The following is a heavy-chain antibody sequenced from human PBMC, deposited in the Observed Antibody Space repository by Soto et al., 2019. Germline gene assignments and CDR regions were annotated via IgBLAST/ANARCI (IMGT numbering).Heavy chain of an antibody. Sequence: ALVKVSCKASGGTFSSYAISWVRQAPGQGLEWMGGIIPIFGTANYAQKFQGRVTITADESTSTAYMELSSLRSEDTAVYYCAGTESMVRALKYGMDVWGQGTTVTVSS. V-gene: IGHV1-69*13. J-gene: IGHJ6*02. CDR1: GGTFSSYA. CDR3: AGTESMVRALKYGMDV. CDR2: IIPIFGTA. D-gene: IGHD3-10*01.